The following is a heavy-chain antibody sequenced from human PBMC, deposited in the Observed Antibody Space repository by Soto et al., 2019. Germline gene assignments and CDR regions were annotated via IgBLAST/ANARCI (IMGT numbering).Heavy chain of an antibody. Sequence: GGSLRLSCAASGFTFDDYAMHWVRQAPGKGLEWVSGISWNSGSIGYADSVKGRFIISRDNAKNSLYLQMNSLRAEDTALYYCAKDNMVRGASPYYYYYMDIWGKGTTVNVSS. CDR1: GFTFDDYA. V-gene: IGHV3-9*01. D-gene: IGHD3-10*01. J-gene: IGHJ6*03. CDR3: AKDNMVRGASPYYYYYMDI. CDR2: ISWNSGSI.